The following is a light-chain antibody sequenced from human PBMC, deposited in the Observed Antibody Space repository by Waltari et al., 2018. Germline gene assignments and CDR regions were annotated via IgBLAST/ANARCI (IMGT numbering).Light chain of an antibody. J-gene: IGKJ5*01. CDR1: QSIGSS. V-gene: IGKV6-21*02. Sequence: IVLTRSPDFQPVPPKEKVTITCRASQSIGSSLHWYQQKPDQSPNLLIKYASQSISGVPSRFSGSGSGTDFTLTINSLEAEDAATYYCHQSSSFLITFGQGTRLEIK. CDR3: HQSSSFLIT. CDR2: YAS.